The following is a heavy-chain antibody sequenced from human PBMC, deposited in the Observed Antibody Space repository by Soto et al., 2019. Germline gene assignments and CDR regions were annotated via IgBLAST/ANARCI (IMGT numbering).Heavy chain of an antibody. J-gene: IGHJ5*02. CDR2: INHSGST. D-gene: IGHD1-7*01. CDR1: GGSFSGYY. Sequence: PSETLSLTCAVYGGSFSGYYWSWIRQPPGKGLEWIGEINHSGSTNYNPSLKSRVTISVDTSKNQFFLTLRSVSAADSAVYHCGREGGETWDYEASWGQGTTVTVSS. V-gene: IGHV4-34*01. CDR3: GREGGETWDYEAS.